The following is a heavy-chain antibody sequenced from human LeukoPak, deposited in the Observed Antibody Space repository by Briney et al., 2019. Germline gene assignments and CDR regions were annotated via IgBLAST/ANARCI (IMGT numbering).Heavy chain of an antibody. CDR3: AKNRGGGLHYYMDV. Sequence: GGSLRLSCAASGFTFSSYAMSWVRQAPGKGLEWVSVISGSGGTTYYADSVKGRFTISRVNSKNTLYLQMNSLRAEDTAVYYCAKNRGGGLHYYMDVWGKGTTVTVSS. J-gene: IGHJ6*03. CDR1: GFTFSSYA. CDR2: ISGSGGTT. V-gene: IGHV3-23*01. D-gene: IGHD4-23*01.